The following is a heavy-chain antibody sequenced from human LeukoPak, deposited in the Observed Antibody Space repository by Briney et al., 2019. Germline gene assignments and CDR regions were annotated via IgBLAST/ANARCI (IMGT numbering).Heavy chain of an antibody. J-gene: IGHJ6*03. CDR1: GFTFSNYA. Sequence: GGSLRLSCAASGFTFSNYAMSWVRQAPGGGLEWVSAIIGSGDTTFHADSVKGRLPTSRDNSKNTLSLQMSGLRVEDSAVYFCAKDTSAWWYHRAYMNVWGTGTTVTVSS. D-gene: IGHD2-15*01. CDR2: IIGSGDTT. V-gene: IGHV3-23*01. CDR3: AKDTSAWWYHRAYMNV.